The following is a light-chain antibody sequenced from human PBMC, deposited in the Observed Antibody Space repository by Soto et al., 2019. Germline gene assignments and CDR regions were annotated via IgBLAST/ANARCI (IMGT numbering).Light chain of an antibody. CDR1: NIGNKR. CDR3: QVWDIMTDNDV. J-gene: IGLJ1*01. CDR2: YDS. Sequence: SYELTQPPSVSVAPEKTATITCGGNNIGNKRVHWYRQKPGQAPVLLISYDSDRPSGIPERFSGSNSENTATLTISRVGAGDEADYYCQVWDIMTDNDVFGSGTKVTVL. V-gene: IGLV3-21*04.